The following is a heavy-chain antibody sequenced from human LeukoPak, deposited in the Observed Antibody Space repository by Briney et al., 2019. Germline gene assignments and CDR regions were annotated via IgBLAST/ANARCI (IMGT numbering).Heavy chain of an antibody. J-gene: IGHJ5*02. CDR2: VDANGRTT. V-gene: IGHV3-64D*06. D-gene: IGHD5-24*01. CDR3: YCRDDLPA. CDR1: GFTVTHYA. Sequence: HGGSLGLSCSASGFTVTHYAMHWVRQAPGKGLEYVSAVDANGRTTYYADSVKGRFTISRDDSKNTLYLHVSSLRPEDTAIYYCYCRDDLPAWGQGTLVTISS.